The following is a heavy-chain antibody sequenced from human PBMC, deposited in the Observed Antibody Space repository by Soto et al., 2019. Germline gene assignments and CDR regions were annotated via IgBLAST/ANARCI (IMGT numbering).Heavy chain of an antibody. Sequence: PSETLSLTCSVSGGSISGHYWSWIRQSPGKGLEWIGYIYYGGSTRHNPSLDSRVTVSADTSKNQISLRLTSVTAADTAVYYCARSGNSNGLVFDYWGQGILVTVSS. V-gene: IGHV4-59*11. CDR3: ARSGNSNGLVFDY. J-gene: IGHJ4*02. CDR1: GGSISGHY. D-gene: IGHD5-18*01. CDR2: IYYGGST.